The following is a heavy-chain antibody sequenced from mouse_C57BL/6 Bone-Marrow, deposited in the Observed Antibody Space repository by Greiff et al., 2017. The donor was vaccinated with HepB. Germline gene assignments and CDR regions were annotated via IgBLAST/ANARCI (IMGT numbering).Heavy chain of an antibody. CDR3: ASSIFTTVVATDYAMGY. CDR1: GFSLSTFGMG. V-gene: IGHV8-8*01. Sequence: QVQLKESGPGILQPSQTLSLTCSFSGFSLSTFGMGVGWIRQPSGKGLEWLAHIWWDDDKYYNPALKSRLTISKDTSKNQVFLKIANVDTADTATYYFASSIFTTVVATDYAMGYWGQGTSVTVSS. D-gene: IGHD1-1*01. CDR2: IWWDDDK. J-gene: IGHJ4*01.